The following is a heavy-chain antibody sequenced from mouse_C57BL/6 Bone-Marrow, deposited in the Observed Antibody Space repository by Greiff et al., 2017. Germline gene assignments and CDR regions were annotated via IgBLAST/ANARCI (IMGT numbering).Heavy chain of an antibody. Sequence: VQLQQSGPELVKPGASVKISCKASGYAFSSSWLNWVKQRPGQGLEWIGRISPGDGDTNYNGKFKGKATLTADQSSSTAYMQLSSLTSEDSAVDFCAIDSSGYPFAYWGQGTLVTVSA. V-gene: IGHV1-82*01. CDR1: GYAFSSSW. CDR2: ISPGDGDT. CDR3: AIDSSGYPFAY. J-gene: IGHJ3*01. D-gene: IGHD3-2*02.